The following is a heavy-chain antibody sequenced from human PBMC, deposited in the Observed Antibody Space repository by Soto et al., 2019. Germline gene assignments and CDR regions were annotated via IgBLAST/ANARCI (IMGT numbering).Heavy chain of an antibody. Sequence: VQLVGSGGGLVQPGGSLRLSCVASGFTFRTYWMTWVRQAPGKGLERVANIKQDGSEKYYVDSVRGRFAISRDNAKDSLYLQMNSLRVEDTAVYYCARDGLYCTYANCRGDAYDVWDQGTMVTVSS. CDR2: IKQDGSEK. D-gene: IGHD2-8*01. J-gene: IGHJ3*01. CDR1: GFTFRTYW. CDR3: ARDGLYCTYANCRGDAYDV. V-gene: IGHV3-7*04.